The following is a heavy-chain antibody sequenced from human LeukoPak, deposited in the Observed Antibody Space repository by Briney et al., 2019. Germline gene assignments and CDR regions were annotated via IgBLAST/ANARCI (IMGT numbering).Heavy chain of an antibody. V-gene: IGHV4-34*01. CDR1: VGSFSGYY. CDR2: INHSGST. CDR3: ARVGGENSGYRYYFDF. Sequence: SETLSLTCAVYVGSFSGYYWSWIRQPPGKGLEWIGEINHSGSTNYNPSLKGRVTISVDTSKNQFSLKLNSVTAADTAVYYCARVGGENSGYRYYFDFWGQGTLVTVSS. J-gene: IGHJ4*02. D-gene: IGHD5-18*01.